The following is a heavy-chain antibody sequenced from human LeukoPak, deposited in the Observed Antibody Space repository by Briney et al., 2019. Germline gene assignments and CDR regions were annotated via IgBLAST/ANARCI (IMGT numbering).Heavy chain of an antibody. D-gene: IGHD3-9*01. CDR3: ARDNHDILTGYLNMDV. CDR1: GGSISSYY. Sequence: PSETLSLTCTVSGGSISSYYWSWIRQPAGKGLEWIGRIYTSGSTNYNPSLKSRVTMSVDTSKNQFSLKLSSVTAADTAVYYCARDNHDILTGYLNMDVWGKGTTVTVSS. V-gene: IGHV4-4*07. CDR2: IYTSGST. J-gene: IGHJ6*03.